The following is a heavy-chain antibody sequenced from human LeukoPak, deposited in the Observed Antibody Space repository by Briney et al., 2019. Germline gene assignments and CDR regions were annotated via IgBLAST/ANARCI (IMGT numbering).Heavy chain of an antibody. J-gene: IGHJ6*02. D-gene: IGHD5-24*01. V-gene: IGHV3-13*01. CDR2: IGSTGIT. CDR1: GFTFSRYD. CDR3: ARDRRDASNFYFYGMDV. Sequence: GGSLRLSCAASGFTFSRYDIHWVRQAAGKGLEWVSAIGSTGITYYPDSVKGRFTISRDDAKTSVYLEMNSLRAEDTAVYFCARDRRDASNFYFYGMDVWGQGTTVTVSS.